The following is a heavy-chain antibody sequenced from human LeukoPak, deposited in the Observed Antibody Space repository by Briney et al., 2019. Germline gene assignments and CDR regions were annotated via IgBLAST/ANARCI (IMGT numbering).Heavy chain of an antibody. CDR1: GDCVSSNLVT. CDR2: TYYRSKWDN. V-gene: IGHV6-1*01. D-gene: IGHD3-10*01. J-gene: IGHJ4*02. Sequence: SQTLSLTCTISGDCVSSNLVTWNWVRQSPSRDLEWLGRTYYRSKWDNDYEVSVESRINIDPDTSRNQFSLQLNSVTPEDTAVYYCVRVRGGVFENWGPGILVTVSS. CDR3: VRVRGGVFEN.